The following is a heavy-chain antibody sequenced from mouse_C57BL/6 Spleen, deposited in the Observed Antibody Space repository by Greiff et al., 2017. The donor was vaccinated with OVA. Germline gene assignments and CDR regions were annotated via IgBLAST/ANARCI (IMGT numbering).Heavy chain of an antibody. CDR3: AGWDDGLYYFDY. Sequence: QVQLKESGPELVKPGASVKLSCKASGYTFTSYDINWVKQRPGQGLEWIGWIYPRDGRTKYNEKFKGKATLTVDTSSSTAYMGLHSLTSEDSAVYCCAGWDDGLYYFDYWGQGTTLTVSS. D-gene: IGHD2-3*01. CDR1: GYTFTSYD. V-gene: IGHV1-85*01. J-gene: IGHJ2*01. CDR2: IYPRDGRT.